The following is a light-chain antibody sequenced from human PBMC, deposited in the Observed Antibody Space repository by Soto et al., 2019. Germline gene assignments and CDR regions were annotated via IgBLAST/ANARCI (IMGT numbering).Light chain of an antibody. V-gene: IGLV2-14*01. Sequence: QSALPQPASVSGSPGQSITISCTGTSSDVGGYNYVSWYQQHPGKAPKLMIYEVSNRPSGVSNRFSGSKSGNTASLTISGLQPEDEADYYCCSYASSSTYVFGTGTKVTVL. CDR1: SSDVGGYNY. CDR3: CSYASSSTYV. J-gene: IGLJ1*01. CDR2: EVS.